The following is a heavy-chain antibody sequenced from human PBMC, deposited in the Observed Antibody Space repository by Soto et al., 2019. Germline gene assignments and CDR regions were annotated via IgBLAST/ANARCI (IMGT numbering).Heavy chain of an antibody. Sequence: EVQLVESGGGLVHPGGSLRLSCAASGFTFNSHWMHWARQAPGKGLVWISRINSDGSTTNYADSVKGRLTISRDNAKNTGYVQINSLRAEDTAVYYCARGAKGAYYMDVWGKGTTVTVSS. CDR1: GFTFNSHW. D-gene: IGHD2-21*01. J-gene: IGHJ6*03. CDR2: INSDGSTT. V-gene: IGHV3-74*01. CDR3: ARGAKGAYYMDV.